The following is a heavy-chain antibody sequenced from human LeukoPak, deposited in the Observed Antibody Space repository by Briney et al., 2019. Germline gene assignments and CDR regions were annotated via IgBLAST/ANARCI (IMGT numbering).Heavy chain of an antibody. CDR3: AREIRGVPLYYFDY. CDR2: IYASGAT. J-gene: IGHJ4*02. D-gene: IGHD3-10*01. Sequence: SETLSLTCTVSGGSIDSYYWSWIRQPAGAGLEWIGRIYASGATYYNPSLKSRATMSVDTSKNQFSLKLTSVTAADTAVYYCAREIRGVPLYYFDYWGQGTLVTVSS. CDR1: GGSIDSYY. V-gene: IGHV4-4*07.